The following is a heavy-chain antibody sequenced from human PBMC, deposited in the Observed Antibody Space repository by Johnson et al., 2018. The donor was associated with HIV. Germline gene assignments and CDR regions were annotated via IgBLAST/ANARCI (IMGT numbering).Heavy chain of an antibody. CDR3: ARDASLRFLEWFDAFDI. CDR2: ISYDGSNK. Sequence: QVQLVESGGGVVQPGRSLRLSCAASGFTFSSYGMHWVRQAPGKGLEWVAVISYDGSNKYYADSVKGRFTISRDNAKNSLYLQMNSLRAEDTAVYYCARDASLRFLEWFDAFDIWGQGTMVTVSS. V-gene: IGHV3-30*03. D-gene: IGHD3-3*01. CDR1: GFTFSSYG. J-gene: IGHJ3*02.